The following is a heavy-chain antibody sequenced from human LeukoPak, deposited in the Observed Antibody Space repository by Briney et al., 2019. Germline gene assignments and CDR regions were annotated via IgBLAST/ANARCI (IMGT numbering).Heavy chain of an antibody. CDR1: GFPFVSYG. J-gene: IGHJ5*02. V-gene: IGHV3-30*03. CDR2: ISYDGSNK. D-gene: IGHD3-22*01. Sequence: GGSLGLSCAASGFPFVSYGMHWVRRAPGKGLEGGAIISYDGSNKYYADSVTGRFTLSRDNSKTTLYLQMNSLRPEDTAVYYCERSKGYYDSSAYSEDNWFDPWGQGTLVTVSS. CDR3: ERSKGYYDSSAYSEDNWFDP.